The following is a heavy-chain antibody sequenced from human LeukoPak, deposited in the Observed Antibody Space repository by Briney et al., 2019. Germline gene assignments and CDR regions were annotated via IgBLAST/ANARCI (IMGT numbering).Heavy chain of an antibody. CDR1: GGSISSNNW. D-gene: IGHD3-3*01. J-gene: IGHJ6*03. V-gene: IGHV4-4*02. Sequence: PSETLSLTCAVSGGSISSNNWRWWVRQPPRKGLEWIGIIYYSGSNYYNPSLKSRVTISVDTSKNQFSLKMSSVSVADTAVSYCAREYVRDFWSGYYNLDVWGKGTTVTVSS. CDR2: IYYSGSN. CDR3: AREYVRDFWSGYYNLDV.